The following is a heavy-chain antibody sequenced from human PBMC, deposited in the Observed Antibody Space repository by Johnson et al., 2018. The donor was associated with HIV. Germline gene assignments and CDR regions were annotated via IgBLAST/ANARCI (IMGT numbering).Heavy chain of an antibody. CDR3: ARDWSDIAAAVTGAFDV. CDR2: ISYAGANK. Sequence: QVQLVESGGGVVQPGRSLRLSCAASGFTFSRHAVHWVRRAPGRGLEWVALISYAGANKYYADSVKGRFTISRDNSKNTLYLQMNSLRAEDTAVYYCARDWSDIAAAVTGAFDVWGQGTMVTVSS. D-gene: IGHD6-13*01. J-gene: IGHJ3*01. CDR1: GFTFSRHA. V-gene: IGHV3-30-3*01.